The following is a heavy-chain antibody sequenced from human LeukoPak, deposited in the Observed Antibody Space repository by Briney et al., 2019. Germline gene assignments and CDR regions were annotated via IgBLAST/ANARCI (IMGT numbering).Heavy chain of an antibody. J-gene: IGHJ6*03. CDR1: GFTFSSYS. D-gene: IGHD5-12*01. Sequence: GGSLRLSCAASGFTFSSYSMNWVHQAPGKGLEWVSYISSSSSTIYYADSVKGRFTISRDNAKNSLYLQMNSLRAEDTAVYYCARGGYDTYYYYYYYMDVWGKGTTVTVSS. CDR3: ARGGYDTYYYYYYYMDV. V-gene: IGHV3-48*01. CDR2: ISSSSSTI.